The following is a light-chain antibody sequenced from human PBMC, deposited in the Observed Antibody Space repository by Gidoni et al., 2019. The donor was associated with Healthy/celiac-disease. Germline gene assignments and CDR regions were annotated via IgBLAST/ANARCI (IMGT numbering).Light chain of an antibody. CDR2: AAS. Sequence: DIQLTQSPSFLSASVGDRVTITRRASQGISSYLAWYQQKPGKAPKLLIYAASTLQSEVPSRCSGSGSGTEFTLTISSLQPEDFATYYCQQLNSYLPLTFGGGTKVEIK. J-gene: IGKJ4*01. CDR3: QQLNSYLPLT. V-gene: IGKV1-9*01. CDR1: QGISSY.